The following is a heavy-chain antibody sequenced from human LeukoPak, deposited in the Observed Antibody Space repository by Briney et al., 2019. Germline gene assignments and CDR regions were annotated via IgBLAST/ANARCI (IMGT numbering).Heavy chain of an antibody. CDR2: ISAYNGNT. V-gene: IGHV1-18*01. Sequence: GASVKVSCKASGYTFSNYGISWVRQAPGQGLEWLGWISAYNGNTHYAQKLQGRVTLTTDTSTSIAYMEVRSLRSDDTAVYFCARVIPDYYDSSGYPLFFDYWGQGTLVTVSS. J-gene: IGHJ4*02. CDR3: ARVIPDYYDSSGYPLFFDY. D-gene: IGHD3-22*01. CDR1: GYTFSNYG.